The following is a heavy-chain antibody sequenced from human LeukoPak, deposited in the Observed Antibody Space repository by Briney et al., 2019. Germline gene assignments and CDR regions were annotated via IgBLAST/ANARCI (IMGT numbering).Heavy chain of an antibody. CDR1: GGSISSYY. J-gene: IGHJ4*02. CDR2: IYTSGST. D-gene: IGHD3-22*01. Sequence: SETLSLICTVSGGSISSYYWSWIRQPAGKGLGWIGRIYTSGSTNYNPSLKSRVTMSVDTSKNQFSLKLSSVTAADTAVYCCARGRSEGSGYYYWGQGTLVTVSS. V-gene: IGHV4-4*07. CDR3: ARGRSEGSGYYY.